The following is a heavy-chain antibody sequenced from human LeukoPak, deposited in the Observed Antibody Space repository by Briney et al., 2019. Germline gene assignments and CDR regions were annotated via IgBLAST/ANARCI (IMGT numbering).Heavy chain of an antibody. D-gene: IGHD6-13*01. V-gene: IGHV5-51*01. Sequence: GESLKISFKGSGXSFTSYCIGWVRQMPGKGLEWMGIIYPGDSDTRYSPSFQGQVTISADKSLSTAYLQWSSLKASDTAMYYCARVSGSSWYLFDYWGQGTLVTVSS. CDR2: IYPGDSDT. CDR1: GXSFTSYC. CDR3: ARVSGSSWYLFDY. J-gene: IGHJ4*02.